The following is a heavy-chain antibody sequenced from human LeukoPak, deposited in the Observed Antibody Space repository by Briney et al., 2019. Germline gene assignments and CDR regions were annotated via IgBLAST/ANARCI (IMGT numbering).Heavy chain of an antibody. D-gene: IGHD5-18*01. J-gene: IGHJ3*02. V-gene: IGHV6-1*01. CDR1: GDSFFSNSS. CDR2: TYYRSNWYN. Sequence: SQTLSLTCAISGDSFFSNSSWNWIRQSPSRGLEWLGRTYYRSNWYNDYGVSVKSRININPDTSKNLFSLQLSSVTPEDTAVYYCVRGGQGDGHSADEGFDIWGQGTMVTVS. CDR3: VRGGQGDGHSADEGFDI.